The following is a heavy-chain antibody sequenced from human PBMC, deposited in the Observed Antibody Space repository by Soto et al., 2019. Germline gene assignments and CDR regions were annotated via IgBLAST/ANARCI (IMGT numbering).Heavy chain of an antibody. CDR2: IYYSGST. Sequence: PSETLSLTGTVSGGSISSYYCSWIRQPPWKGLEWIGYIYYSGSTNYNPSLKSRVTISVDTSKNQFSLKLSSVTAADTAVYYCERDGGMVRGVITHWFDPGGHGTLVTGSS. V-gene: IGHV4-59*01. CDR1: GGSISSYY. J-gene: IGHJ5*02. CDR3: ERDGGMVRGVITHWFDP. D-gene: IGHD3-10*01.